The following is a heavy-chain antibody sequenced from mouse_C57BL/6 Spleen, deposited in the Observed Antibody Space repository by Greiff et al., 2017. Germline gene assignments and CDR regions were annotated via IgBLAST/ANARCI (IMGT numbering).Heavy chain of an antibody. D-gene: IGHD1-1*02. V-gene: IGHV3-6*01. CDR2: ISYDGSN. CDR1: GYSITSGYY. CDR3: ARGVVADY. J-gene: IGHJ2*01. Sequence: ESGPGLVKPSQSLSLTCSVTGYSITSGYYWNWIRQFPGNKLEWMGYISYDGSNNYNPSLKNRISITRDTSKNQFFLKLNSVTTEDTATYYCARGVVADYWGQGTTLTVSS.